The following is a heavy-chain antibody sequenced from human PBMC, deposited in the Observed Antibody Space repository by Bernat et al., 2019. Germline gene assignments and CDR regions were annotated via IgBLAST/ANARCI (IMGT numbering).Heavy chain of an antibody. CDR2: IYYTGST. CDR3: ARQLRYFDWLFPSYFDY. D-gene: IGHD3-9*01. J-gene: IGHJ4*02. CDR1: GVSFSSSSFY. V-gene: IGHV4-39*01. Sequence: QLQLQESGPGLVKASETLFLTCTVSGVSFSSSSFYWAWLRQPPGKGLEWIGTIYYTGSTYYNPSLKSRVTISVDTSKNQFSMKLSSVTAADTAVYYCARQLRYFDWLFPSYFDYWGQGTLVTVSS.